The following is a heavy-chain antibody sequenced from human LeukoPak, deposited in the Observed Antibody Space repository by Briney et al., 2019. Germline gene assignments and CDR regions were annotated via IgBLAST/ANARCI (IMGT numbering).Heavy chain of an antibody. J-gene: IGHJ4*02. V-gene: IGHV3-15*01. Sequence: GGSLRLSCAASGFTFSSFAMSRVRQAPGKGLEWVGRIKSKTDGETTDYAAPVKGRFTISRDDSKNTLYLQMNSLKTEDTALYYCTTAPSGYAYMNGWHLDYWGQGALVTVSS. CDR1: GFTFSSFA. D-gene: IGHD5-18*01. CDR3: TTAPSGYAYMNGWHLDY. CDR2: IKSKTDGETT.